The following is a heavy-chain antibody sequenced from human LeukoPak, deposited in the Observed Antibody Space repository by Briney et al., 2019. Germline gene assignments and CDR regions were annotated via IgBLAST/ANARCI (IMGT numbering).Heavy chain of an antibody. CDR2: ISAYNGNT. CDR3: ARDSPYCSSISCYKSHWFDP. D-gene: IGHD2-2*02. CDR1: GYTFTSYG. V-gene: IGHV1-18*01. J-gene: IGHJ5*02. Sequence: VASVKVSCKASGYTFTSYGISWVRQAPGQGLEWMGWISAYNGNTNYAQKLQGRVTMTTDTSTSTAYMELRSLRSDDTAVYYCARDSPYCSSISCYKSHWFDPWGQGTLVTVSS.